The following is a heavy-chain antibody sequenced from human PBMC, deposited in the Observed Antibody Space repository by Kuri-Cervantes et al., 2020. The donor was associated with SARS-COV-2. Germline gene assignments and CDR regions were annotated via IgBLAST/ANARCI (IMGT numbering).Heavy chain of an antibody. J-gene: IGHJ2*01. Sequence: ASVKVSCKVSGYTLTELSVHWVRQAPGKGLEWMGGFDPEDGETIYAQKFQGRVTMTEDTSTDTAYMELSSLRSEDTAVYYCARSSGYYRRWYSDLWGRGTLVTVSS. CDR1: GYTLTELS. V-gene: IGHV1-24*01. CDR2: FDPEDGET. CDR3: ARSSGYYRRWYSDL. D-gene: IGHD3-22*01.